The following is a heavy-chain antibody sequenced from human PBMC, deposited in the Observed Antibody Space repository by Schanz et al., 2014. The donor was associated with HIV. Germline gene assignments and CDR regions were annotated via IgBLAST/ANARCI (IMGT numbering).Heavy chain of an antibody. CDR1: GFTFSDSA. Sequence: VQLVESGGGLVQPGGSLKLSCAASGFTFSDSAMHWVRQAPGKGLEWVAVIWHDGSSKYYADSVKGRFTLSRDNSENTVYLQMNSLRAEDTAVYYCAKEWYYGSGSMDYGLDVWGQGTTVTVSS. J-gene: IGHJ6*02. CDR2: IWHDGSSK. CDR3: AKEWYYGSGSMDYGLDV. D-gene: IGHD3-10*01. V-gene: IGHV3-30*02.